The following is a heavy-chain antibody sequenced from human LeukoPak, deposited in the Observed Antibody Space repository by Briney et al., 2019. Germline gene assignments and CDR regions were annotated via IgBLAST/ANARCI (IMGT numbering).Heavy chain of an antibody. CDR2: IYYSGST. CDR1: GGSITSSSYY. J-gene: IGHJ5*02. Sequence: SETLSLTCTVSGGSITSSSYYWGWLRQPPGKGLEWIGSIYYSGSTYYNPSLKSRVTISVDTSKNQFSLKLSSVTAADTAVYYCARATIAAAVNWFDPWGQGTLVTVSS. V-gene: IGHV4-39*07. D-gene: IGHD6-13*01. CDR3: ARATIAAAVNWFDP.